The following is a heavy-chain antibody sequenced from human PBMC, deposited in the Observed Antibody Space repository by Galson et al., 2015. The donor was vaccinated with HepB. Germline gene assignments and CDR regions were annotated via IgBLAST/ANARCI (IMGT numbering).Heavy chain of an antibody. CDR2: ISYDGSNK. CDR1: GFTFSSYA. CDR3: ARAKYQMSLWGY. J-gene: IGHJ4*02. V-gene: IGHV3-30-3*01. D-gene: IGHD2-21*01. Sequence: SLRLSSAASGFTFSSYAMSWVRQAPGKGLEWVAIISYDGSNKYYADSVKGRFTISRDNSKNTLYLQMNSLRNEETAVYYCARAKYQMSLWGYWGQGTLVTVSS.